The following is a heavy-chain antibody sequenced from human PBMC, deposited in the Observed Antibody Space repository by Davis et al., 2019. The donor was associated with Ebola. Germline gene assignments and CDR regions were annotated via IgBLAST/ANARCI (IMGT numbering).Heavy chain of an antibody. CDR1: VITFSSYA. CDR2: ISGSGGTT. CDR3: ARELYGLGY. D-gene: IGHD4-17*01. Sequence: GESLKISCADSVITFSSYAMTWVRQAPGKGLEWVSAISGSGGTTYYAGSVKGRFTVSRDNSKKTMYLQMNSLRAEDTAVYYCARELYGLGYWGQGTLVTVSS. J-gene: IGHJ4*02. V-gene: IGHV3-23*01.